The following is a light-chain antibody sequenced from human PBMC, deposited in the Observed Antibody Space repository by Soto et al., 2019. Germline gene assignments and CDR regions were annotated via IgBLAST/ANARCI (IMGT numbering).Light chain of an antibody. J-gene: IGKJ1*01. CDR1: QTINDW. CDR2: KAS. Sequence: DIQMTQSPSTLSASVGDRVTITCRASQTINDWLAWYQQRPGKAPNVLIYKASNLESGVPSRFSGSGSGTEFTLTSSSRQRDDFATYYCQQYNSYSWTFGQGTKVEIK. CDR3: QQYNSYSWT. V-gene: IGKV1-5*03.